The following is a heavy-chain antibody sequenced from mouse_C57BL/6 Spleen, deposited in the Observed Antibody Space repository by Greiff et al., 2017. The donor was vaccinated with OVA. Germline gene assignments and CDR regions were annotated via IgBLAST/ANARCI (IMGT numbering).Heavy chain of an antibody. J-gene: IGHJ2*01. CDR2: IYPRSGNT. V-gene: IGHV1-81*01. D-gene: IGHD3-2*02. CDR3: AREGASSGYLDY. Sequence: VQLQQSGAELARPGASVKLSCKASGYTFTSYGISWVKQRTGQGLEWIGEIYPRSGNTYYNEKFKGKATLTADKSSSTAYMELRSLTSEDSAVYFCAREGASSGYLDYWGQGTTLTVSS. CDR1: GYTFTSYG.